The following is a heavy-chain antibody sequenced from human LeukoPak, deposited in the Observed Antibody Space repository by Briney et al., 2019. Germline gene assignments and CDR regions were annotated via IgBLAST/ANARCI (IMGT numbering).Heavy chain of an antibody. CDR3: ARVVAYYYDSSGRYYFDY. Sequence: GASVKVSCKASGYTFTSYGISWVRQAPGQGLEWMGWISAYNGNTNYAQKLQGRVTMTTDTSTSTAYMELRSLRSDDTAVYYCARVVAYYYDSSGRYYFDYWGQGTLVTVSS. CDR1: GYTFTSYG. V-gene: IGHV1-18*01. CDR2: ISAYNGNT. D-gene: IGHD3-22*01. J-gene: IGHJ4*02.